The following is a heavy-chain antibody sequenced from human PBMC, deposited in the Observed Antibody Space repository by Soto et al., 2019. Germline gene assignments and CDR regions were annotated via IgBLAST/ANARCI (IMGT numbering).Heavy chain of an antibody. D-gene: IGHD1-1*01. CDR3: ARGWNDFPH. CDR2: IIPVFGTA. Sequence: SVKVSCKASGGTFSSYAISWVRQAPGQGPECMGGIIPVFGTANYAQKFQGRVTINADESTSTVYMELSSLRSEDTAVYYCARGWNDFPHWGQGTLVTVSS. V-gene: IGHV1-69*13. CDR1: GGTFSSYA. J-gene: IGHJ1*01.